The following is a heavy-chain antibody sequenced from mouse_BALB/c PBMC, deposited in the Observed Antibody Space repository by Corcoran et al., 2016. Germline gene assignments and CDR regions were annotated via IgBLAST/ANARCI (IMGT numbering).Heavy chain of an antibody. J-gene: IGHJ4*01. V-gene: IGHV1-9*01. CDR2: ILPGSGST. CDR1: GYTFSSYW. D-gene: IGHD2-4*01. CDR3: APKLDYDYAMDY. Sequence: QVQLQQSGAELMKPGASVKISCKATGYTFSSYWIEWVKQRPGHGLEWIGEILPGSGSTNYNEKFKGKATFTADTSSNTAYMQLSSLTSEDSAVYFCAPKLDYDYAMDYWGQGTSVTVSS.